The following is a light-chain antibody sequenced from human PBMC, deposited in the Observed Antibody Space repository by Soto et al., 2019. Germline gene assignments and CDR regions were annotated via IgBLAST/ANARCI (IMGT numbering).Light chain of an antibody. CDR2: EVS. CDR1: SSDVGGYNY. Sequence: QCVLTQPASVSGSPGQSITISCTGTSSDVGGYNYVSWYQQHPGKAPKLMIYEVSNRPSGVSNRFSGSKSGNTASLTISGLQAEDEADYYCSSYTSSSTPVFGTGTKV. J-gene: IGLJ1*01. CDR3: SSYTSSSTPV. V-gene: IGLV2-14*01.